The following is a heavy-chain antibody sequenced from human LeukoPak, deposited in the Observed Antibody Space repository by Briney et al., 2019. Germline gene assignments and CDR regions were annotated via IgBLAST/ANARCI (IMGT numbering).Heavy chain of an antibody. CDR1: GFTFSHYW. V-gene: IGHV3-7*01. Sequence: GGSLRLSCAASGFTFSHYWMNWVRQTPGKGLEWVANIKQDGSEKYYVDSVKGRFTISRDNTRNSLYLQMNSLRAEDTAVYYCAREKSNGWYYFDYWGQGTLVTVSS. CDR3: AREKSNGWYYFDY. D-gene: IGHD6-19*01. CDR2: IKQDGSEK. J-gene: IGHJ4*02.